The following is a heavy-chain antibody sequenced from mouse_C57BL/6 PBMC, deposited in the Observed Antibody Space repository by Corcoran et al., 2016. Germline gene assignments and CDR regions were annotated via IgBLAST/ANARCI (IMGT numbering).Heavy chain of an antibody. D-gene: IGHD1-1*01. J-gene: IGHJ2*01. CDR3: ARTIITTVVQYYFDY. CDR2: INTYSGVP. Sequence: QIQLVQSGPELKKPGETVKISCKASGYTFTTYGMSWVKQAPGKGLKWMGWINTYSGVPTYADDFKGRFAFSLETSASTAYLQINNLKNEDTATYFCARTIITTVVQYYFDYWGQGTTLTVSS. CDR1: GYTFTTYG. V-gene: IGHV9-3*01.